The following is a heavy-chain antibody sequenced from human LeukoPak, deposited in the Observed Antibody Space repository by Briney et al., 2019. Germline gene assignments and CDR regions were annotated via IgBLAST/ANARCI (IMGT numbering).Heavy chain of an antibody. V-gene: IGHV4-4*08. Sequence: SETLSLTCTVSGGSMFNYYWNWIRQPPGEGGWSIGDISVDGITNYSPSLRSRGTISIATSNNQFSLRLTSVTAAATAMYHCARRAYYDSSGYHPTSGYFDLWGRGTLVSVSS. CDR2: ISVDGIT. CDR1: GGSMFNYY. J-gene: IGHJ2*01. CDR3: ARRAYYDSSGYHPTSGYFDL. D-gene: IGHD3-22*01.